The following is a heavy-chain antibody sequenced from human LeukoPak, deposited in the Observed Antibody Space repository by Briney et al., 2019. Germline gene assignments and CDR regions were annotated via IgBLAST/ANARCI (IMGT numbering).Heavy chain of an antibody. J-gene: IGHJ5*02. D-gene: IGHD3-3*01. CDR2: IYHSGST. CDR1: GGSISSSNW. Sequence: SGTLSLTCAVSGGSISSSNWWSWVRQPPGKGLEWIGEIYHSGSTNYNPSLKSRVTISVDKSKNQFSLKLSSVTAADTAVYYCARSVNFWSGYLNWFDPWGQGTLVTVSS. CDR3: ARSVNFWSGYLNWFDP. V-gene: IGHV4-4*02.